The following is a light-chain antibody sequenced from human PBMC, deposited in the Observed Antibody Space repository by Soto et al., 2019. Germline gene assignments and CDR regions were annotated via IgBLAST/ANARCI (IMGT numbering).Light chain of an antibody. J-gene: IGLJ2*01. Sequence: VLTQPPSVSGAPGQRVTISCTGNSSNIGSPFDVHWYQHLPGTAPRLLIYANNNRPSGVPDRFSGSKSGTSASLAITGLQGDDEADYYCQSFDSRLSAPVFGGGTKLTVL. CDR3: QSFDSRLSAPV. V-gene: IGLV1-40*01. CDR1: SSNIGSPFD. CDR2: ANN.